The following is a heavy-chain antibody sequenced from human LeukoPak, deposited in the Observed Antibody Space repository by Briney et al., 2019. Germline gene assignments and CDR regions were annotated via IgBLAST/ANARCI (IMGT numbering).Heavy chain of an antibody. Sequence: GGSLRLSCASSGFTFNSYALHWVRQAPGKGLEWVAVISYDGSNKYYADSVKGRFTISRDNSKNTLYLQMNSLRADDTALYYCARSRGDFWGQGTLVTVSS. CDR1: GFTFNSYA. V-gene: IGHV3-30-3*01. J-gene: IGHJ4*02. CDR2: ISYDGSNK. CDR3: ARSRGDF.